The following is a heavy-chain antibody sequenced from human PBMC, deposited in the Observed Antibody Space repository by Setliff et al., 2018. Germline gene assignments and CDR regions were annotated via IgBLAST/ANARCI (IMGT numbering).Heavy chain of an antibody. Sequence: GSLRLSCAASGFTFSSYSMNWVRQAPGKGLEWVSYISSSGSLTLYADSVRGRFSISRDNIKDSLYLQMNSLRSEDTAVYYCARALGGNYFDYWGPGILVT. CDR2: ISSSGSLT. CDR3: ARALGGNYFDY. D-gene: IGHD2-15*01. V-gene: IGHV3-21*04. CDR1: GFTFSSYS. J-gene: IGHJ4*02.